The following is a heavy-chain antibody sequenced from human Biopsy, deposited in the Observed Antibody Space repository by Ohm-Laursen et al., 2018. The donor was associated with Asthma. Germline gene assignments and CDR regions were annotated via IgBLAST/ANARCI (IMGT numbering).Heavy chain of an antibody. V-gene: IGHV4-31*03. CDR1: YGSITSGGYY. J-gene: IGHJ4*02. D-gene: IGHD3-22*01. CDR3: ARAQDYYDSRGYYRSFDY. CDR2: IYYSGNT. Sequence: TLSLTCIVSYGSITSGGYYWTWIRQHPGKGLEWIGFIYYSGNTYYNPSLKSRVSISIDTSKNQFSLKLSSVTAADTAVYYCARAQDYYDSRGYYRSFDYWGQGTLVTVSS.